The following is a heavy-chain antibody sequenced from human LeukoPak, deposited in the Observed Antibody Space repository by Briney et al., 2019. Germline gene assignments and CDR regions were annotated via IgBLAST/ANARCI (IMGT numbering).Heavy chain of an antibody. V-gene: IGHV3-30*03. Sequence: GGSLRLSCAASGFTFSSYAMNWVRQAPGKGLEWVAVISYDGSNKYNADSVKGRFAISRDNSRNTLYLQMNSLRTEDTAVYYCARDRSSGTYYYYGMDVWGQGTTVTVSS. D-gene: IGHD6-6*01. CDR2: ISYDGSNK. CDR1: GFTFSSYA. CDR3: ARDRSSGTYYYYGMDV. J-gene: IGHJ6*02.